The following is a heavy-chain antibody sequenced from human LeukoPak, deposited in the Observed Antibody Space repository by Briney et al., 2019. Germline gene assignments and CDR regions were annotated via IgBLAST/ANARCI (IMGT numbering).Heavy chain of an antibody. V-gene: IGHV3-21*01. J-gene: IGHJ4*02. CDR3: ASQGGAMGGHDGWIDY. CDR2: ISDASTYI. CDR1: GFSLSSYR. Sequence: PGGSLRLSCAASGFSLSSYRMNWVRQAPGKGLEWVSSISDASTYIFYADSVRGRFTISRDNAKNSLYLQMNSLRAEDTAVYYCASQGGAMGGHDGWIDYWGQGTLVTVSS. D-gene: IGHD1-1*01.